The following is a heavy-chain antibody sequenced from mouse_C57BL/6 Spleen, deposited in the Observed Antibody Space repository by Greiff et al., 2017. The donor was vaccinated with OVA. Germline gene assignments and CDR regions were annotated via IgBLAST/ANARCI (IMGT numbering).Heavy chain of an antibody. CDR1: GYTFTSYW. CDR2: IDPSDSET. Sequence: QVQLQQSGAELVRPGSSVKLSCKASGYTFTSYWMHWVKQRPIQGLEWIGNIDPSDSETHYNQKFKDKATLTVDKSSSTAYMQLSSLTSEDSAVYYGARGIYYYGSDDYYLDYWGQGTTLTVSS. V-gene: IGHV1-52*01. D-gene: IGHD1-1*01. CDR3: ARGIYYYGSDDYYLDY. J-gene: IGHJ2*01.